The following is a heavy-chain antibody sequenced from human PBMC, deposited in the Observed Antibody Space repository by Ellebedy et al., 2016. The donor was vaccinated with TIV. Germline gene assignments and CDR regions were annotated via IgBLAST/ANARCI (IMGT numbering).Heavy chain of an antibody. V-gene: IGHV1-69*13. D-gene: IGHD2-2*01. CDR3: ARGYCTTTSCWHNFDY. CDR2: IIPLFGTA. CDR1: GGTFSSYA. J-gene: IGHJ4*02. Sequence: SVKVSXXASGGTFSSYAVVWVRQAPGQGLEWMGGIIPLFGTANYTQKFQGRVTLTADDSTGTAYMELSSLRSDDTVVYYCARGYCTTTSCWHNFDYWGQGTLVTVSS.